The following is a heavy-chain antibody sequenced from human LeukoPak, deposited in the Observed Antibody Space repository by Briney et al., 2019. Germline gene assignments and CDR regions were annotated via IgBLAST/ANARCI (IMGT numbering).Heavy chain of an antibody. CDR1: GFTFSSYE. CDR3: ARDWTRPGTVTPDY. CDR2: ISSSGSTI. Sequence: GGSLRLSCAASGFTFSSYEMNWVRQAPGKGLEWVSKISSSGSTIYYADSVKGRFTISRDNAKNSLNLQMNSLRAEDTAVYYCARDWTRPGTVTPDYWGQGTLVTVSS. V-gene: IGHV3-48*03. D-gene: IGHD4-17*01. J-gene: IGHJ4*02.